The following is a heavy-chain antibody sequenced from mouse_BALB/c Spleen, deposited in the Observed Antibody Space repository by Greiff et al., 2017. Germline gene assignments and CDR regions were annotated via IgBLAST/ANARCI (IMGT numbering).Heavy chain of an antibody. J-gene: IGHJ4*01. Sequence: VQLQQSGAELARPGASVKLSCKASGYTFTSYWMQWVKQRPGQGLEWIGAIYPGDGDTRYTQKFKGKATLTADKSSSTAYMQLSSLASEDSAVYYCARKKDGGYAMDYWGQGTSVTVSS. CDR1: GYTFTSYW. V-gene: IGHV1-87*01. CDR3: ARKKDGGYAMDY. CDR2: IYPGDGDT.